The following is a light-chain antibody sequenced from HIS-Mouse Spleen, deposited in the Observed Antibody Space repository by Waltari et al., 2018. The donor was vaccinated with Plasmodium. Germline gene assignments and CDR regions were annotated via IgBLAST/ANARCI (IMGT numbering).Light chain of an antibody. CDR3: DSTDSSGNHRV. J-gene: IGLJ3*02. Sequence: SYELPQPPSVSVSPGQTARITCSGDALAKKYAYWYQQKSGQAPVLVIYEDSKRPPGIPERFAASSSGTMATLTISGAQVEDEADYYCDSTDSSGNHRVFGGGTKLTVL. CDR2: EDS. V-gene: IGLV3-10*01. CDR1: ALAKKY.